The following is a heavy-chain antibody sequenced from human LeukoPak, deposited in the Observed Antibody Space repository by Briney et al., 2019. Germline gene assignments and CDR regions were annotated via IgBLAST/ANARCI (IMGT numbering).Heavy chain of an antibody. CDR3: ARDRMMGAYDAFDI. D-gene: IGHD1-26*01. CDR2: IYTSGST. Sequence: SETLSLTCTVSGGSISSYYWSWIRQPAGKGLEWIGRIYTSGSTNYNPSLKSRVTMSVDTSKNQFSLKLSSVTAADTAVYYCARDRMMGAYDAFDIWGQGTMVTVSS. CDR1: GGSISSYY. V-gene: IGHV4-4*07. J-gene: IGHJ3*02.